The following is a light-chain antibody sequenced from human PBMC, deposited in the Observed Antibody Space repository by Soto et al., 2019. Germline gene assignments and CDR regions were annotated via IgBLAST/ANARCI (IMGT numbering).Light chain of an antibody. CDR2: EVS. Sequence: QSVLTQPASVSGSPGQSITISCTGTSSDVGGYNYVSWYQQHPGKAPKLMIDEVSNRPSGVSNRFSGSKSGNTASLTISGLQAEDEADYYCSSYTISNTLPFVFGTGTKVTVL. CDR1: SSDVGGYNY. J-gene: IGLJ1*01. CDR3: SSYTISNTLPFV. V-gene: IGLV2-14*01.